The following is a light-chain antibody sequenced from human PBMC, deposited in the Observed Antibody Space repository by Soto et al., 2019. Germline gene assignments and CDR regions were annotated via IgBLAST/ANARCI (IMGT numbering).Light chain of an antibody. J-gene: IGKJ1*01. CDR3: QQYGSSPPWT. Sequence: EIVLTHSPGPLSLSPGERATLSCRASQSVSSSYLAWYQQKPGQAPRLLIYGASSMATGIPDRFSGSGSGTDFTLTISRLEPEDFAVYYCQQYGSSPPWTFGQGTKVDIK. CDR1: QSVSSSY. CDR2: GAS. V-gene: IGKV3-20*01.